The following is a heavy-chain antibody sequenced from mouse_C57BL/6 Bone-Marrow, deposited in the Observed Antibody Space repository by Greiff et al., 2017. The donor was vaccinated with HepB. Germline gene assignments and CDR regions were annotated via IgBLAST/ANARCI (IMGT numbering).Heavy chain of an antibody. CDR2: ISDGGSYT. Sequence: EVQRVESGGGLVKPGGSLKLSCAASGFTFSSYAMSWVRQTPEKRLEWVATISDGGSYTYYPDNVKGRFTISRDNAKNNLYLQMSHLKSEDTAMYYCALITTVVAEDYAMDYWGQGTSVTVSS. D-gene: IGHD1-1*01. CDR1: GFTFSSYA. CDR3: ALITTVVAEDYAMDY. V-gene: IGHV5-4*01. J-gene: IGHJ4*01.